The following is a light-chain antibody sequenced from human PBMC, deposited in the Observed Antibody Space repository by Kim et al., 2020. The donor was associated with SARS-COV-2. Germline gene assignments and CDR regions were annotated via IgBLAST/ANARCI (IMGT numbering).Light chain of an antibody. Sequence: GQTVTISCSGSNSNIGNNFVNWYQTLPGAAPKLVIYRNHERPSGVPDRFSGSKSGTSASLVISGVRSGDGGDYYCASWDDSLSGQVFGGGTKVTVL. V-gene: IGLV1-47*01. CDR1: NSNIGNNF. CDR2: RNH. CDR3: ASWDDSLSGQV. J-gene: IGLJ3*02.